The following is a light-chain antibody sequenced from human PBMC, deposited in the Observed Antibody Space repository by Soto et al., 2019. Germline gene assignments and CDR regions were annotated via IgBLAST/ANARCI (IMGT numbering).Light chain of an antibody. V-gene: IGKV3-15*01. CDR1: QSVSSN. Sequence: EIVMTQSPATLSVSPWERATLSCRASQSVSSNLAWYQQQPGQAPRLLIYGPSTRATGVPARFSGSGSGTEFTLTISSLQSEDFAMYYCQQYTHWPVWSFGQGTKVDIK. J-gene: IGKJ1*01. CDR2: GPS. CDR3: QQYTHWPVWS.